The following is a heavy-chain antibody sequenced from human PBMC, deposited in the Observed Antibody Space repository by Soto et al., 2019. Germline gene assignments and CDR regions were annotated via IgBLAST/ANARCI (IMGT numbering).Heavy chain of an antibody. V-gene: IGHV4-34*01. J-gene: IGHJ4*02. D-gene: IGHD3-9*01. Sequence: SETLSLTCAVYGGSFSGYYWSWIRQPPGKGLEWIGEINHSGSTNSNPSLKRRVTISVATAKNQFPLKLSSVTAADTAVFYFARGHHILTGALFYWGQGTLVTVSS. CDR1: GGSFSGYY. CDR2: INHSGST. CDR3: ARGHHILTGALFY.